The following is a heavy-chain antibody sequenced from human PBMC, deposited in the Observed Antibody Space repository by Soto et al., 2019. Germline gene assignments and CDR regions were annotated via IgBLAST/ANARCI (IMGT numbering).Heavy chain of an antibody. V-gene: IGHV3-74*01. J-gene: IGHJ4*02. Sequence: PGGSLILSCVASGFSLSDHWMHWVRQVPGKGLVHVSRIRTDGGYTNYADFVEGRFTISKDNAKNTLYLQMNSLRAEDTAVYFCGRDHYGFNSIDQWGQGTLVTVSS. CDR1: GFSLSDHW. CDR2: IRTDGGYT. CDR3: GRDHYGFNSIDQ. D-gene: IGHD4-17*01.